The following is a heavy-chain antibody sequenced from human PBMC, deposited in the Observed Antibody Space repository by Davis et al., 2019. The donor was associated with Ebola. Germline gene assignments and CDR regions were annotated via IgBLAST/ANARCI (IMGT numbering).Heavy chain of an antibody. CDR2: ISGTGEST. CDR3: ATLSDFWSGYLNS. Sequence: GGSLRLSCAASGFVFRNYVMSWVRRAPGKGLEWVSSISGTGESTYYADSVKGRFTISRDNAKNSVYLQMNTLRDEDTAVYYCATLSDFWSGYLNSWGQGTLVTVSS. J-gene: IGHJ4*02. V-gene: IGHV3-23*01. D-gene: IGHD3-3*01. CDR1: GFVFRNYV.